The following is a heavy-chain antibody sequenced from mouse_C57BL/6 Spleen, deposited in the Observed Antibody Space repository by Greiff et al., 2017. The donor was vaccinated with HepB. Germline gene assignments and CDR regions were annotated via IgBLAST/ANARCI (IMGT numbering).Heavy chain of an antibody. CDR1: GYTFTDYE. CDR3: TSGELGRDY. D-gene: IGHD4-1*01. J-gene: IGHJ2*01. Sequence: VQLQQSGAELVRPGALVTLFCKASGYTFTDYEMHRVKQTPVHGLEWIGAIDPETGGTAFNQKFKGKALLTADKSSSTAYMELRSLTSEDSAVYYCTSGELGRDYWGQGTTLTVSS. V-gene: IGHV1-15*01. CDR2: IDPETGGT.